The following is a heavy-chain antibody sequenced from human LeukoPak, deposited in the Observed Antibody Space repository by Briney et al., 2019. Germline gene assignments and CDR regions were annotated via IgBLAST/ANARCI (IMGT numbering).Heavy chain of an antibody. V-gene: IGHV1-2*02. J-gene: IGHJ4*02. CDR2: INPNSGGT. CDR1: GYTFTGYY. D-gene: IGHD3-16*02. Sequence: ASVKVSCKASGYTFTGYYMHWVRQAPGQGLEWMGWINPNSGGTNYAQKFQGRVTMTRDTSTSTAYMELSRLRSDDTAVYYCARVNDYVWGSYRSYYFDYWGQGTLVTVSS. CDR3: ARVNDYVWGSYRSYYFDY.